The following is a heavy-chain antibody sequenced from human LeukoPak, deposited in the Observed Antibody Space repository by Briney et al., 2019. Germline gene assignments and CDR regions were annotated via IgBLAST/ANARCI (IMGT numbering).Heavy chain of an antibody. CDR1: GYTFSGYY. CDR3: ARSGSDALDI. V-gene: IGHV1-2*02. CDR2: IYPNSGDT. J-gene: IGHJ3*02. D-gene: IGHD1-26*01. Sequence: ASVKVSCKASGYTFSGYYMHWVRQAPGQGLEWMGWIYPNSGDTKYAQKFQGRVTVTRDTSISTAFMEVSRLTSDDTAVYYCARSGSDALDIWGQGTMVTVSS.